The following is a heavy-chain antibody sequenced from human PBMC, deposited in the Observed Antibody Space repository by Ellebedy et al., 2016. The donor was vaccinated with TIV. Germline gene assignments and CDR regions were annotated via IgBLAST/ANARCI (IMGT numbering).Heavy chain of an antibody. CDR2: ISGRGRTK. Sequence: PGGSLRLSCAASGLTFSSHAISWVRQAPGKGLEWVSAISGRGRTKSYAESVRGRFTISRDNSKKTLYLEMSRLRAEDTAVYSCACWTGDWNGPFDFWGLGTLVTVSS. CDR3: ACWTGDWNGPFDF. J-gene: IGHJ4*02. CDR1: GLTFSSHA. V-gene: IGHV3-23*01. D-gene: IGHD3/OR15-3a*01.